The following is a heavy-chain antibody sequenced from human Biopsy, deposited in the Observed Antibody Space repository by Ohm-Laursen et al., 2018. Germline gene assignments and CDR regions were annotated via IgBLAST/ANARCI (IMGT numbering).Heavy chain of an antibody. V-gene: IGHV3-23*01. CDR2: INGSGGST. D-gene: IGHD3-3*01. J-gene: IGHJ5*02. Sequence: SLGPSRAASGFTFSSHAMSWVRQAPGKGLECVSVINGSGGSTYYADPVKGRFTISRDNSKNTLYLQMNSLRAEDTAMYYCARDLYDFCGGCPFDPWGQGTLVTVS. CDR1: GFTFSSHA. CDR3: ARDLYDFCGGCPFDP.